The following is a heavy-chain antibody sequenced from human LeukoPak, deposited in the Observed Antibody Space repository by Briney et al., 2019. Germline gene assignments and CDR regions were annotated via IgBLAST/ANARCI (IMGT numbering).Heavy chain of an antibody. CDR1: GFTFNNYW. D-gene: IGHD6-19*01. Sequence: GGSLRLSCVASGFTFNNYWMHWLRQAPGKGLVWVSHIKTDGSTTNYADSVRGRFTISRDNAKNTLYLQMNSLRAEDTAVYYCARDSVSGSVDPWGQGTLVTVSS. CDR3: ARDSVSGSVDP. V-gene: IGHV3-74*01. J-gene: IGHJ5*02. CDR2: IKTDGSTT.